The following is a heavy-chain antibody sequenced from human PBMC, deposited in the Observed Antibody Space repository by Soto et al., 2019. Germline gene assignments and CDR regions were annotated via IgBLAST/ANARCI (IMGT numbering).Heavy chain of an antibody. D-gene: IGHD2-15*01. J-gene: IGHJ4*02. CDR3: EKRTLLFVVVSAF. Sequence: SEPQSHSYPVDGGYIGGYCGSWIRKPPGKGLEWIGEINHSGSTNYNPSLKSRVTISVDTSKNTLYLQMNNLRAEYTSVYYGEKRTLLFVVVSAFWGQGTPVPV. CDR1: GGYIGGYC. V-gene: IGHV4-34*01. CDR2: INHSGST.